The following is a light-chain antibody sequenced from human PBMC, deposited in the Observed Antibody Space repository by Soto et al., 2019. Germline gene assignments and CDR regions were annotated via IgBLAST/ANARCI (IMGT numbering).Light chain of an antibody. CDR1: QSISSY. CDR3: QQSFSTPYT. J-gene: IGKJ2*01. CDR2: AAS. V-gene: IGKV1-39*01. Sequence: DIQMTQSPSSVSASVGDRVTITCRATQSISSYLSWYQQKPGKAPKLLIYAASTFQSGVPSRFSGSGSGTDFTLTISSLQPEDFATYYCQQSFSTPYTFGQGTKLEIK.